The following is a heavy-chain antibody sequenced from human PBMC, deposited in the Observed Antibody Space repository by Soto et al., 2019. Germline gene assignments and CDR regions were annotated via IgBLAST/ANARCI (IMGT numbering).Heavy chain of an antibody. CDR1: GFTFSSYA. D-gene: IGHD1-26*01. Sequence: GSLRLSCAASGFTFSSYAMSWVRQAPGKGLEWVSGIIGSGTSTYSADSVKGRFTISRDNSNNTLYLQLNSLRAEDTAVYYCAKDVGHGDWGQGTRVTVSS. CDR2: IIGSGTST. CDR3: AKDVGHGD. J-gene: IGHJ4*02. V-gene: IGHV3-23*01.